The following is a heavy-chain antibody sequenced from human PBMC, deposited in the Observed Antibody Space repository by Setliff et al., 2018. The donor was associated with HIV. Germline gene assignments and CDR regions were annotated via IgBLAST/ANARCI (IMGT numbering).Heavy chain of an antibody. CDR1: GYTFTGYY. V-gene: IGHV1-2*02. CDR2: INPNSGGT. CDR3: ARGWGLSYYYDSSGYTPFDY. D-gene: IGHD3-22*01. Sequence: ASVKVSCKVSGYTFTGYYMHWVRQAPGQGLEWMGWINPNSGGTNYAQKFQGRVTMTRDTSISTAYMELSRLRSDDTAVYYCARGWGLSYYYDSSGYTPFDYWGQGTLVTVSS. J-gene: IGHJ4*02.